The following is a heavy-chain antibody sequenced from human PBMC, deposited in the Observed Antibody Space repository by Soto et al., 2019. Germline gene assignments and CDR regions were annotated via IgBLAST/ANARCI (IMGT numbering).Heavy chain of an antibody. V-gene: IGHV4-59*01. Sequence: PSETLSLTCTVSGFSLSTYFVSWLRPPPGKGLEWIGYIHHSGSTYYNPSLKSRVTISVDTSKNQFSLKLNSVTAADTAVYYCARESAGSGKNNWFDPWGQGTLVTVSS. CDR2: IHHSGST. CDR3: ARESAGSGKNNWFDP. J-gene: IGHJ5*02. CDR1: GFSLSTYF. D-gene: IGHD3-10*01.